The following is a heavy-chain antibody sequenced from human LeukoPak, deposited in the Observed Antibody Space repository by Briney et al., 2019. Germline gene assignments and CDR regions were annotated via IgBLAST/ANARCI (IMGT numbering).Heavy chain of an antibody. CDR3: AGAPPSYGYWGYFDY. Sequence: GASVKVSCKASGGTFSSYAISWVRQAPGQGLEWMGRIIPILGIANYAQKFQGRVTITADKSTSTAYMELSSLRSEDTAVYYCAGAPPSYGYWGYFDYWGQGTLVTVSS. CDR2: IIPILGIA. V-gene: IGHV1-69*04. CDR1: GGTFSSYA. D-gene: IGHD5-18*01. J-gene: IGHJ4*02.